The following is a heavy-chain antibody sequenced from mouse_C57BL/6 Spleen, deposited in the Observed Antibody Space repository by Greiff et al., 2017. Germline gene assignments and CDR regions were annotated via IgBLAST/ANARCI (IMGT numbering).Heavy chain of an antibody. CDR2: IYPGDGDT. CDR1: GYAFSSYW. J-gene: IGHJ2*01. V-gene: IGHV1-80*01. D-gene: IGHD4-1*01. CDR3: ARRGANWDVYFDD. Sequence: QVQLKESGAELVKPGASVKISCKASGYAFSSYWMNWVKQRPGKGLEWIGQIYPGDGDTNYNGKFKGKATLTADKSSSTAYMQLSSLTSEDSAVYFCARRGANWDVYFDDWGQGTTLTVSS.